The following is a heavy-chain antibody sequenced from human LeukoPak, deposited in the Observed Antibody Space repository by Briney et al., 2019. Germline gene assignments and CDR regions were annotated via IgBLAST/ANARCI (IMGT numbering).Heavy chain of an antibody. CDR2: IGSKAYGGTT. V-gene: IGHV3-49*04. D-gene: IGHD2-2*01. CDR3: TRGDIVVVPAAMHYYYYGMDV. J-gene: IGHJ6*04. Sequence: GGSLRLSCTASGFTFGDYAMSWVRQAPGKGLEWVGFIGSKAYGGTTEYAASVKGRFTISRDDSKSIAYLQMNSLKTEDTAVYYCTRGDIVVVPAAMHYYYYGMDVWGKGTTVTVSS. CDR1: GFTFGDYA.